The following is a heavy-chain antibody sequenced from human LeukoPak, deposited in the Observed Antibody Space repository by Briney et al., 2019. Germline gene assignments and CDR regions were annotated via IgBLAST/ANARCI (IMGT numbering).Heavy chain of an antibody. CDR3: AVLGYCSGGSCLKVVGY. CDR2: ISPNSGDT. Sequence: VASVEVSCKTSGYTFTYYIYWVRQAPGQGLEWMGWISPNSGDTKYAQKFQGRVTLTTDTSISTAYMELSRLRSDDTAVYYCAVLGYCSGGSCLKVVGYWGQGTLVTVSS. D-gene: IGHD2-15*01. V-gene: IGHV1-2*02. J-gene: IGHJ4*02. CDR1: GYTFTYY.